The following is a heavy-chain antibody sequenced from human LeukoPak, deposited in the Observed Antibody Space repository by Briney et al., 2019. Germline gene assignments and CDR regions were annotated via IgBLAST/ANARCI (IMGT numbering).Heavy chain of an antibody. V-gene: IGHV4-34*01. CDR1: GGSFSGYY. J-gene: IGHJ4*02. D-gene: IGHD5-12*01. Sequence: SETLSLTCAVYGGSFSGYYWSWIRQPPGKGLEWIGEINHSGSTNYNPSLKSRVTISVDTSKNQFSLKLSSVTAADTAVYYCARGVKWLRFEGGFDYWGQGTLVTVSS. CDR3: ARGVKWLRFEGGFDY. CDR2: INHSGST.